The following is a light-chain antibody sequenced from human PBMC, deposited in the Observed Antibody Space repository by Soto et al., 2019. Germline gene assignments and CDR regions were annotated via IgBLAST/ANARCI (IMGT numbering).Light chain of an antibody. CDR3: MQALQTPLS. Sequence: DIVMTQSPLSLPVTPGEPASISCRSSQSLLHSNGYNYLDWYLQKPGQSPQLLIYLGSNRASGVPDRFSGSGSGTDFTLKISRVEDEDVGVYYCMQALQTPLSFGQGTRLEIK. J-gene: IGKJ5*01. CDR2: LGS. CDR1: QSLLHSNGYNY. V-gene: IGKV2-28*01.